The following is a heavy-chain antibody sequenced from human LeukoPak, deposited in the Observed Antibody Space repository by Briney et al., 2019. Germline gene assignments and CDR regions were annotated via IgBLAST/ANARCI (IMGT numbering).Heavy chain of an antibody. J-gene: IGHJ4*02. V-gene: IGHV4-59*13. CDR3: ARAKAAAGIDYFDY. CDR1: GASISDYY. Sequence: SETLSLTCTVSGASISDYYWNWIRQPPGKGLEWIGYIYYSRSTNYNPSLKSRVTISVDTSKNQFSLKLSSVTAADTAVYYCARAKAAAGIDYFDYWGQGTLVTVSS. D-gene: IGHD6-13*01. CDR2: IYYSRST.